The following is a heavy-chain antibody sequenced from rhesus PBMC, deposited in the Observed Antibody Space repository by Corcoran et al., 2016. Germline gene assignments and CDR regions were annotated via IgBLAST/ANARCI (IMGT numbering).Heavy chain of an antibody. CDR1: GASITPYW. D-gene: IGHD3-16*01. V-gene: IGHV4-80*01. CDR2: MDGNSGTT. J-gene: IGHJ4*01. CDR3: ARDPLGYSSSYYDY. Sequence: QVQLQESGPGLVKPSETLSLTCAVSGASITPYWWRWIRPPPGHGLEWIGEMDGNSGTTHYNPSLKSRVTISKDASKNQVSLNLNSVTAADTAVYYCARDPLGYSSSYYDYWGQGVLVTVSS.